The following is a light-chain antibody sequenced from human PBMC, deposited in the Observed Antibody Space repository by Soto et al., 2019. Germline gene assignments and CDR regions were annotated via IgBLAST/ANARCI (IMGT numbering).Light chain of an antibody. J-gene: IGKJ4*01. CDR2: GAS. V-gene: IGKV3-15*01. CDR3: QQYNNWAPLT. Sequence: EIVMRQSPATLSVSPGERATLSCRASQSVSSNLAWYQQKPGQAPRLLIYGASTRATGIPARFSGSGSGTEFTLTISSLQSEDFAVYYCQQYNNWAPLTFGGGTKVDIK. CDR1: QSVSSN.